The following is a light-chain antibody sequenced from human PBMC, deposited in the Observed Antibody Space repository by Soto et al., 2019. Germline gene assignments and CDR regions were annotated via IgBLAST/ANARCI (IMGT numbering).Light chain of an antibody. J-gene: IGKJ1*01. V-gene: IGKV3-20*01. Sequence: EIVLTQSPATLSLSPGERATLSCRASQSVSRYLAWYQQRPGQAPRLLIYDTSNRVTGIPARFSGSGSGTDFTLTISRLEPEDFAVYYCQQYGSSPQTFGQGTKVDIK. CDR2: DTS. CDR1: QSVSRY. CDR3: QQYGSSPQT.